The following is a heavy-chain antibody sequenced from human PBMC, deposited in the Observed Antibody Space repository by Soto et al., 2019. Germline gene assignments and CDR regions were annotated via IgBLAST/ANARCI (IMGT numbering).Heavy chain of an antibody. D-gene: IGHD3-10*02. Sequence: EGRLLESGGGLVQPGGSLRLSCASPGFTFSVYAMSWVRQAPGKGLEWVSGISGSGDSTHYADSVKGRFTVSRDNSKSMLYLQTNSLRAEDTAIYYCAKALYVGFTYWGQGPLVTVSS. CDR1: GFTFSVYA. J-gene: IGHJ4*02. CDR2: ISGSGDST. V-gene: IGHV3-23*01. CDR3: AKALYVGFTY.